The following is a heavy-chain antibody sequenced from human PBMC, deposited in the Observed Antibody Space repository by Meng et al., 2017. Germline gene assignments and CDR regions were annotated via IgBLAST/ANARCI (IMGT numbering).Heavy chain of an antibody. J-gene: IGHJ4*02. CDR2: SRNKAKSYTT. CDR3: ARLSFSYYPDY. CDR1: GFTFSDHY. Sequence: GESLKISCAASGFTFSDHYMDWVRQAPGKGLEWVGRSRNKAKSYTTEYAASVKGRFTISRDGSKNTLSLQMNSLETEDTAVYYCARLSFSYYPDYWGQGTLVTVSS. V-gene: IGHV3-72*01. D-gene: IGHD2-15*01.